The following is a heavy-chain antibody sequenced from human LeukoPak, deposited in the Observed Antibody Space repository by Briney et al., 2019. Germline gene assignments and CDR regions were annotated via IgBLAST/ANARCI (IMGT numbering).Heavy chain of an antibody. D-gene: IGHD3-3*01. Sequence: ASVKVSCKASGDTFTSYDINWVRQATGQGREWMGWMNPNSGNTGYAQKFQGRVTMTRNTSISTAYMELSSLRSEDTAVYYCARVHGYYDFWSGYVNWFDPWGQGTLVTVSS. CDR2: MNPNSGNT. CDR3: ARVHGYYDFWSGYVNWFDP. CDR1: GDTFTSYD. J-gene: IGHJ5*02. V-gene: IGHV1-8*01.